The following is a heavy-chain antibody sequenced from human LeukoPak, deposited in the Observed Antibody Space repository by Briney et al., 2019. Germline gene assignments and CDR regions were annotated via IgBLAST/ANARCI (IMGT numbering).Heavy chain of an antibody. V-gene: IGHV3-66*01. CDR2: IYSGGST. J-gene: IGHJ4*02. D-gene: IGHD2-2*02. CDR3: ARDEPPTYIRARFDY. Sequence: GGSLRLSCAASGFTVSSNYMSWVRQAPGKGLEWVSVIYSGGSTYYADSVKGRFTISIDNSKNTLYLQMNSLRAEDTAVYYCARDEPPTYIRARFDYWGQVTLVTVSS. CDR1: GFTVSSNY.